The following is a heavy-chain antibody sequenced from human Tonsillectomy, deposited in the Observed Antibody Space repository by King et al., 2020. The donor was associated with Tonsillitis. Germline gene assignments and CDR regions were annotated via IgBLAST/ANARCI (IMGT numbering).Heavy chain of an antibody. CDR2: IDPGDSET. V-gene: IGHV5-51*01. CDR1: GYSFTTSW. CDR3: ARCGTSSSSWSAFDV. Sequence: QLVQSGAEVKKPGESLKISCKGSGYSFTTSWIGWVRQMPGKGLEWMGIIDPGDSETTYSPSFQGQVTFSADTNTAYLQFGSMKASDTAIYYCARCGTSSSSWSAFDVWGQGTVVSVYS. D-gene: IGHD6-13*01. J-gene: IGHJ3*01.